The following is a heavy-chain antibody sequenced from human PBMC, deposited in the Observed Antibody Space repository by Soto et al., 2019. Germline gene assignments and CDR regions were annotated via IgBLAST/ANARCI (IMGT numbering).Heavy chain of an antibody. V-gene: IGHV4-34*01. D-gene: IGHD4-17*01. CDR2: INHSGST. CDR3: ARGGEQDYGDFTFDY. J-gene: IGHJ4*02. Sequence: SETLSLTCAVYGGSFSGYYWSWIRQPPGKGLEWIGEINHSGSTNYNPSLKSRVTISVDTSKNQFSLKLSSVTAADTAVYYCARGGEQDYGDFTFDYWGQGTLVTVSS. CDR1: GGSFSGYY.